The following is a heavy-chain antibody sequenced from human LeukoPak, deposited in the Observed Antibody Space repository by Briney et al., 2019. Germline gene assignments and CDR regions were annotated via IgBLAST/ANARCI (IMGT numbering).Heavy chain of an antibody. D-gene: IGHD6-19*01. J-gene: IGHJ4*02. CDR1: GFTFSSYS. Sequence: GGPLRLSCAASGFTFSSYSMNWVRQAPGKGREWVSYISSSSSTIYYADSVKGRFTISRDNAKNSLYLQMNSLRAEDTAVYYCARDPFSGWFDYWGQGTLVTVSS. CDR3: ARDPFSGWFDY. V-gene: IGHV3-48*04. CDR2: ISSSSSTI.